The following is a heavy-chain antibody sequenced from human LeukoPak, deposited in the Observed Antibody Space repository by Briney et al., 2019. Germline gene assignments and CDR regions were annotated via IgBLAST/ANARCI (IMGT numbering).Heavy chain of an antibody. V-gene: IGHV3-30*18. Sequence: PGRSLRLSCAASGFTFSNSVMHWVRQAPGKGLEWVAVISYDGSNKYYADSVKGRFTISRDNSQNTLYLQMNSLRAEDTAVYYCAKGRTGTSRDNFDYWGQGTLVTVSS. J-gene: IGHJ4*02. D-gene: IGHD1/OR15-1a*01. CDR2: ISYDGSNK. CDR3: AKGRTGTSRDNFDY. CDR1: GFTFSNSV.